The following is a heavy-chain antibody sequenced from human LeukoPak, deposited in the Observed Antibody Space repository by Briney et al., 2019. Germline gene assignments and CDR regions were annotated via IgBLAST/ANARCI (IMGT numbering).Heavy chain of an antibody. CDR3: ARDSPYSSSSPYFDY. Sequence: GGSLRLSCAASGLTVSSNYMSWVRQAPGKGLEWVSVIYSGGSTYYADSVKGRFTISRDNSKNTLYRQMNSLIAEDTAVYYCARDSPYSSSSPYFDYWGQGTLVTVSS. V-gene: IGHV3-66*02. J-gene: IGHJ4*02. CDR1: GLTVSSNY. D-gene: IGHD6-6*01. CDR2: IYSGGST.